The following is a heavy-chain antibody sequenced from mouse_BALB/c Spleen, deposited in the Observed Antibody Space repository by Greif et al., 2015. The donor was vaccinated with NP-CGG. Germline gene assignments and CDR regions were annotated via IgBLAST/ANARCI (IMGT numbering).Heavy chain of an antibody. Sequence: EVQGVESGGGLVKPGGSLKLSCAASGFTFSDYYMYWVRQTPEKRLEWVATISDGGSYTYYPDSVKGRFTISRDNAKNNLYLQMSSLKSEDTAMYYCAREGPLYYRYEAWFAYWGQGTLVTVSA. J-gene: IGHJ3*01. V-gene: IGHV5-4*02. CDR1: GFTFSDYY. D-gene: IGHD2-14*01. CDR2: ISDGGSYT. CDR3: AREGPLYYRYEAWFAY.